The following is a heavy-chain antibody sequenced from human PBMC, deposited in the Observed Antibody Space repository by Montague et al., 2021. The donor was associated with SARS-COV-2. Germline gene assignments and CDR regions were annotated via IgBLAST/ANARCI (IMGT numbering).Heavy chain of an antibody. CDR2: FAYSGST. D-gene: IGHD3-9*01. J-gene: IGHJ4*02. CDR3: ARSQLYYDLLTGFAESYYFDY. V-gene: IGHV4-39*01. CDR1: GDSIGSSHTY. Sequence: SETLSLTCSVSGDSIGSSHTYWSWNRQPPGMGLVWIGCFAYSGSTYYNPSLQRRVSISTATNKIQFSLKLNSVTAADMAVYYCARSQLYYDLLTGFAESYYFDYWGQGTLATVSS.